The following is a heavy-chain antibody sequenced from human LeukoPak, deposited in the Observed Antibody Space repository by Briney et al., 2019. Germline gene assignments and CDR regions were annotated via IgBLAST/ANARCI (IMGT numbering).Heavy chain of an antibody. CDR1: GYTFTSYV. D-gene: IGHD6-13*01. Sequence: GAAVKVSCKASGYTFTSYVISWVRQAPGQGLEWMGWISAYNGSTNYSQKLQGRVTMTTDTSTSTAYMTLRSLRSDDTAVYYCARVGYIAAAGYYYYYSGMDVWGQGTTVTVSS. CDR2: ISAYNGST. J-gene: IGHJ6*02. CDR3: ARVGYIAAAGYYYYYSGMDV. V-gene: IGHV1-18*01.